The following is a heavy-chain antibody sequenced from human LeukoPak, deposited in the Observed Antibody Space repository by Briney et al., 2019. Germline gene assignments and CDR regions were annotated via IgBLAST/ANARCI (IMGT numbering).Heavy chain of an antibody. CDR2: IRPDGRDK. J-gene: IGHJ5*02. V-gene: IGHV3-7*03. Sequence: PGGSLRLSCAPSGFNFNTYWMIWVRQAPGKGLEWVANIRPDGRDKHYVDSVKGRFTISRDNAKNSLYLEMNSLRAEDTAVYYCGREDRSFDPGGQGTLVTVSS. CDR1: GFNFNTYW. CDR3: GREDRSFDP.